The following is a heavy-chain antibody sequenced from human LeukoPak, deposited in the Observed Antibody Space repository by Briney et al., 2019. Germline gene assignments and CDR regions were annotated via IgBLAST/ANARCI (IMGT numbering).Heavy chain of an antibody. CDR3: AKDRLGSSSTFCGY. CDR1: GFTFSSYG. D-gene: IGHD2-2*01. CDR2: ISYDGSNK. J-gene: IGHJ4*02. Sequence: PGRSLRLSCGASGFTFSSYGMNWVRQAPGKGLEWVAVISYDGSNKYHVDSVKGRFTISRDNSKNTLYLQMNSLRAEDTAVYYCAKDRLGSSSTFCGYWGQGTLVTVSS. V-gene: IGHV3-30*18.